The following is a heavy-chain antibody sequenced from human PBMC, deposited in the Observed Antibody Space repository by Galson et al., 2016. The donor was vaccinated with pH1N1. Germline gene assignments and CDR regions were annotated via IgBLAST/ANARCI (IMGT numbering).Heavy chain of an antibody. CDR2: IFYSGST. Sequence: ETLSLTCNVSGASVRSGSYYWSWIRQPPGKGLEWIGYIFYSGSTKHNPTLKSRVTISIDTSKNQFSLMLTSVTAADTAVYYCARERYYDFWSGYWDSWGQGTLVTVSS. V-gene: IGHV4-61*01. J-gene: IGHJ5*01. CDR3: ARERYYDFWSGYWDS. D-gene: IGHD3-3*01. CDR1: GASVRSGSYY.